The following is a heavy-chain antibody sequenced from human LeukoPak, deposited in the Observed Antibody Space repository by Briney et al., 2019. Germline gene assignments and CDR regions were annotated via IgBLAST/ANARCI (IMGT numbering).Heavy chain of an antibody. CDR3: AKDDSNPYGSGTYSDY. J-gene: IGHJ4*02. D-gene: IGHD3-10*01. V-gene: IGHV3-23*01. Sequence: GSLRLSCAASGFTFSTYAMSWVRQAPGKGLEWVSAISGSGGSTYYADSVKGRFTISRDNSKNTLYLQMNSLRAEDTAVYFCAKDDSNPYGSGTYSDYWGQGTLVTVSS. CDR1: GFTFSTYA. CDR2: ISGSGGST.